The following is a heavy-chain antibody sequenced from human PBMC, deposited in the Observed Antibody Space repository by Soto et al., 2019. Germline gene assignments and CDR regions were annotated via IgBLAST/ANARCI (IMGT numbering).Heavy chain of an antibody. D-gene: IGHD1-1*01. J-gene: IGHJ6*03. CDR3: AREQPRWYNWNDYYYYYYMDV. CDR2: IKQDGSEK. CDR1: GFTFSSYW. V-gene: IGHV3-7*01. Sequence: GGSLRLSCAASGFTFSSYWMSWVRQAPGKGLEWVANIKQDGSEKYYVDSVKGRFTISRDNAKNSLYLQMNSLRAEDTAVYYCAREQPRWYNWNDYYYYYYMDVWGQGTTVTVSS.